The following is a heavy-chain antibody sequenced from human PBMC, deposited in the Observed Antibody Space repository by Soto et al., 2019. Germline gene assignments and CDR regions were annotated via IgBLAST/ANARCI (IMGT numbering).Heavy chain of an antibody. Sequence: PSETLSLTCTVSRGSIYTGGYYWTWIRQHPGKAMEWIGYIYVSGSTYYNPSLKSRVAISIDTSKNQFSLKLNSVSAADTAVYYCVRARSGTYYNPAWFDPWGQGALVTVSS. CDR3: VRARSGTYYNPAWFDP. J-gene: IGHJ5*02. CDR2: IYVSGST. V-gene: IGHV4-31*03. CDR1: RGSIYTGGYY. D-gene: IGHD3-10*01.